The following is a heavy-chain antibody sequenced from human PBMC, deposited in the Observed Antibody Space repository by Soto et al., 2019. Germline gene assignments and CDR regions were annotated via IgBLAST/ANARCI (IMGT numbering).Heavy chain of an antibody. CDR3: ARVATVTMGCDY. Sequence: SETLSLTCTVSGGSISSGNYYWSWIRQPPGKGLEWIGYIYYSGSTYYNPSLKSRVTISVDTSKNQFSLKLSSVTAADTAVYYCARVATVTMGCDYWGQGTLVTVSS. CDR2: IYYSGST. J-gene: IGHJ4*02. V-gene: IGHV4-30-4*01. D-gene: IGHD4-17*01. CDR1: GGSISSGNYY.